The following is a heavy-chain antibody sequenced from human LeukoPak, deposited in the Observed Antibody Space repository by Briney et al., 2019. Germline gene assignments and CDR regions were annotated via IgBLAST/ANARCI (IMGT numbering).Heavy chain of an antibody. Sequence: ASVKVSCKASGYTFTSYGISWVRQAPGQGLEWMGWISAYNGNTNYAQKLQGRVTMTTDTSTSTAYMELRSLRSDDTAVYYCARGLRACSSTSCPLPYWGQGTLVTVSS. D-gene: IGHD2-2*01. CDR2: ISAYNGNT. CDR3: ARGLRACSSTSCPLPY. V-gene: IGHV1-18*01. CDR1: GYTFTSYG. J-gene: IGHJ4*02.